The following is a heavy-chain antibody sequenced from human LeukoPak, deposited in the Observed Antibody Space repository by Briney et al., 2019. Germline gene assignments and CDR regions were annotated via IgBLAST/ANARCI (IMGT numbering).Heavy chain of an antibody. CDR3: ARGGIQVSGIDEFDY. V-gene: IGHV3-13*01. Sequence: GGSLRLSCAASGFTFIDYDMHWVRQVIGKGREWVSAIGIRGDTHYSGSVKDRFTISRENAESSLYLQMNSLRAEDTAVYYCARGGIQVSGIDEFDYWGQGTLVTVSS. CDR2: IGIRGDT. J-gene: IGHJ4*02. D-gene: IGHD6-19*01. CDR1: GFTFIDYD.